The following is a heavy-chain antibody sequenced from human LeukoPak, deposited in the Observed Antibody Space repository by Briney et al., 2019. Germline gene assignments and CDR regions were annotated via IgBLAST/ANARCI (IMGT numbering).Heavy chain of an antibody. CDR2: IKSKTDGGTT. J-gene: IGHJ4*01. D-gene: IGHD6-19*01. Sequence: GGSLRLSCAASGFTFSNAWMSWVRQAPGKGVEGVGRIKSKTDGGTTDYAARGKGRFTIARDEKKNKRYLQMNSLKPEDTSVYYCTTAKGTGWWYSFDYWGQGTLVTVSS. CDR3: TTAKGTGWWYSFDY. V-gene: IGHV3-15*01. CDR1: GFTFSNAW.